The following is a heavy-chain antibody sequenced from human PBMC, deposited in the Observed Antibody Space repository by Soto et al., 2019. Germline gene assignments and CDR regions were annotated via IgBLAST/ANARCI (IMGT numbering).Heavy chain of an antibody. CDR2: INHSGST. CDR1: GGSFSGYY. V-gene: IGHV4-34*01. Sequence: SETLSLTCAVYGGSFSGYYWIWIRQPPGKGLEWIGEINHSGSTNYNPSLKSRVTISVDTSKNQFSLKLSSVTAADTAVYYCARGGGEDIVATTRPQYYFDYWGQGTLVTVSS. J-gene: IGHJ4*02. D-gene: IGHD5-12*01. CDR3: ARGGGEDIVATTRPQYYFDY.